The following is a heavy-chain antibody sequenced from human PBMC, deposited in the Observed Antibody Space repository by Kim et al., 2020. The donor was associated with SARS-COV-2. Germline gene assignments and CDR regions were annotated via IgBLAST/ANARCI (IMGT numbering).Heavy chain of an antibody. CDR3: ARAPSGASGNYFDY. J-gene: IGHJ4*02. Sequence: GGSLRLSCTASGFTFNKYGMHWVRQAPGKGLQWVADIWYDGSNKYYADSVKGRFSISRDNSKNTLYLQMNSLRAEDTAVYYCARAPSGASGNYFDYWGQGNLVTVSS. CDR2: IWYDGSNK. D-gene: IGHD3-22*01. CDR1: GFTFNKYG. V-gene: IGHV3-33*01.